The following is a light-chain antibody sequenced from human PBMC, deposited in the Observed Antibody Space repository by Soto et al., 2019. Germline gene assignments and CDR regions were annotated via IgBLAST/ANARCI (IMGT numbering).Light chain of an antibody. CDR2: AAS. Sequence: EVVLTQSPGTLSLSPGERATLFCRASQSVSSNYLAWYQQKPGQAPRLLIYAASSRAFGLPDRFSGSGSGTDFTLSISRLEPEDFAVYYCQQYGGSPRTFSQGTKVDIK. CDR1: QSVSSNY. J-gene: IGKJ1*01. V-gene: IGKV3-20*01. CDR3: QQYGGSPRT.